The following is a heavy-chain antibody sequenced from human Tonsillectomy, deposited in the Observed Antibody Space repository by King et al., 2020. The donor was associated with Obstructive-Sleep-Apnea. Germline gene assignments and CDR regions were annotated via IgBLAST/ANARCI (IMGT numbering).Heavy chain of an antibody. J-gene: IGHJ5*02. CDR1: A. CDR3: ARDPPYRGYDRNNWFDP. CDR2: IIPIFGTA. Sequence: AISWVRQAPGQGLEWMGGIIPIFGTANYAQKFQGRVTITADESTSTAYMELSSLRSEDTAVYYCARDPPYRGYDRNNWFDPWGKGTLVTVSS. D-gene: IGHD5-12*01. V-gene: IGHV1-69*01.